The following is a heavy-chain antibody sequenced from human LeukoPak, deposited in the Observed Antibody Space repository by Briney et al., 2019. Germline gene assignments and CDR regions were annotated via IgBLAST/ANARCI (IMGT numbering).Heavy chain of an antibody. Sequence: SETLSPTCTVSGGSISSYYWSWIRQPSGKGLEWIGYIYYSGSTNYNPSLKSRVTISVDTSKNQFSLKLSSVTAADTAVYYCARHGGYSYGLRYWGQGTLVTVSS. J-gene: IGHJ4*02. CDR2: IYYSGST. D-gene: IGHD5-18*01. CDR3: ARHGGYSYGLRY. CDR1: GGSISSYY. V-gene: IGHV4-59*08.